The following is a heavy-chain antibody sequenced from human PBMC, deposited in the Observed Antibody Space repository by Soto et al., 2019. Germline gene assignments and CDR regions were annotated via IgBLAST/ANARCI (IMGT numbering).Heavy chain of an antibody. Sequence: PGGSLRLSCAASGFTFSSYAMSWVRQAPGKGLEWVSAISGSGGSTYYADSVKGRFTISRDNSKNTLYLQMNSLRADDTAVYYCAKDIGPQYEGLAPFDYWGQGTLVTSPQ. D-gene: IGHD6-19*01. V-gene: IGHV3-23*01. CDR2: ISGSGGST. CDR1: GFTFSSYA. J-gene: IGHJ4*02. CDR3: AKDIGPQYEGLAPFDY.